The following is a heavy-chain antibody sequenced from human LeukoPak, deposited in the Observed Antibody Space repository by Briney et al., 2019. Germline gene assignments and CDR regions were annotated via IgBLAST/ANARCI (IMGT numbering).Heavy chain of an antibody. D-gene: IGHD3-10*01. V-gene: IGHV3-23*01. CDR1: GFTFSSYW. Sequence: GGSLRLSCAASGFTFSSYWMSWVRQAPGKGLEWVSAISGSGGSTYYADSVKGRFTISRDNSKNTLYLQMNSLRAEDTAVYYCAKGMWFGESSPYYYYGMDVWGQGTTVTVSS. CDR3: AKGMWFGESSPYYYYGMDV. J-gene: IGHJ6*02. CDR2: ISGSGGST.